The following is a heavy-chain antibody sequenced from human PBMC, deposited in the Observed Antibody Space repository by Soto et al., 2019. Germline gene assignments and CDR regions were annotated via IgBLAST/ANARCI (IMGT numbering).Heavy chain of an antibody. V-gene: IGHV3-15*01. Sequence: GGSLRLSCDASGFSVTYAWMSWVRQAPGKGLEWLGRIRSKTEGGTADYVTPVKGRFTFSRDESKNTLYLAMNSLKTEDTAVYYCTTDKASCSGGRCHPLGFDPWGQGTVVTVSS. CDR1: GFSVTYAW. D-gene: IGHD2-15*01. J-gene: IGHJ5*02. CDR3: TTDKASCSGGRCHPLGFDP. CDR2: IRSKTEGGTA.